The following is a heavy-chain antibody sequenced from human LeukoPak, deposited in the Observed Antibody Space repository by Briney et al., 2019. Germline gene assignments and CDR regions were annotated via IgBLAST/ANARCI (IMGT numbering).Heavy chain of an antibody. V-gene: IGHV4-39*01. CDR3: ARQVVAVAGTGYFDY. J-gene: IGHJ4*02. CDR1: GGSTRSSSYY. Sequence: SETLSLTCTVSGGSTRSSSYYWGWIRQPPGKGLEWIGSIYYSGSTYYNASLKSRGTISVDTSKNQFSLKLNSVTAADTAVYFCARQVVAVAGTGYFDYWGQGTLVTVSS. CDR2: IYYSGST. D-gene: IGHD6-19*01.